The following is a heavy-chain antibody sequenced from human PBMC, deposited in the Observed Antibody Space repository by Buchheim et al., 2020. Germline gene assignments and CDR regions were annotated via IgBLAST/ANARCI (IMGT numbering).Heavy chain of an antibody. J-gene: IGHJ6*02. CDR3: ASITGITMVRGVIIDGMDV. Sequence: QVQLQQWGAGLLKPSETLSLTCAVSGGSFSGYYWSWIRQPPGKGLEWIGEINHSGSTNYNPSLKSRVTISVDTSKNKFSLKLSSVTAADTAVYYCASITGITMVRGVIIDGMDVWGRGTT. V-gene: IGHV4-34*01. CDR2: INHSGST. D-gene: IGHD3-10*01. CDR1: GGSFSGYY.